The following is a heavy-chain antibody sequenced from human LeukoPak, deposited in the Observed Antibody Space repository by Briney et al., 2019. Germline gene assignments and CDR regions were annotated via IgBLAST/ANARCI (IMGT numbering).Heavy chain of an antibody. CDR3: ARASLRFLEWLSRRDYYYYYVDV. V-gene: IGHV4-4*09. J-gene: IGHJ6*03. D-gene: IGHD3-3*01. CDR1: GGSISSYY. CDR2: IYTSGST. Sequence: PSETLSLTCTVSGGSISSYYWSWIRQPPGKGLEWIEYIYTSGSTNYNPSLKSRVTISVDTSKNQFSLKLSSVTAADTAVYYCARASLRFLEWLSRRDYYYYYVDVWGKGTTVTVSS.